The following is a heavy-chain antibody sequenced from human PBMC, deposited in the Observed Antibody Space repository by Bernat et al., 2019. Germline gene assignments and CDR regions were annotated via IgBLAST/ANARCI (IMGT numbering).Heavy chain of an antibody. CDR2: ISSSGSTI. Sequence: EVQLVESGGGLVQPGGSLRLSCAASGFTFSSYEMNWVRQAPGKGLEWVSYISSSGSTIYYADSVKGRFTISRDNSKNTLYLQMNSLRAEDTAVYYCARDIKQWLVSDAFDIWGQGTMVTVSS. D-gene: IGHD6-19*01. V-gene: IGHV3-48*03. CDR3: ARDIKQWLVSDAFDI. J-gene: IGHJ3*02. CDR1: GFTFSSYE.